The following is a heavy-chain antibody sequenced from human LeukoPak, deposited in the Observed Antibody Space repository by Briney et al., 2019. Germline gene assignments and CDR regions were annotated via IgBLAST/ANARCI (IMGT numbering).Heavy chain of an antibody. CDR1: GFTFSNYA. Sequence: PGGSLRLSCAASGFTFSNYAIHWVRQAPGKGLEWVAVISYDGNNKYYADSVKGRFTISRDNSKNTLYLQMNSLRAEDTAVYYCARGLNDYGDYGDYWGQGTLVTVSS. CDR3: ARGLNDYGDYGDY. D-gene: IGHD4-17*01. CDR2: ISYDGNNK. J-gene: IGHJ4*02. V-gene: IGHV3-30*14.